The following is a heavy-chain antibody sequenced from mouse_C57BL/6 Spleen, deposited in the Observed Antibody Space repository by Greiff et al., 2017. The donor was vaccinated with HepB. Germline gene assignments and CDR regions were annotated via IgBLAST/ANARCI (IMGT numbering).Heavy chain of an antibody. CDR3: VSRDYYGSSWFAY. D-gene: IGHD1-1*01. CDR1: GFSFNTYA. V-gene: IGHV10-1*01. CDR2: IRSKSNNYAT. J-gene: IGHJ3*01. Sequence: EVKLMESGGGLVQPKGSLKLSCAASGFSFNTYAMNWVRQAPVKGLEWVARIRSKSNNYATYYADSVKDRFTISRDDSESMLYLQMNNLKTEDTAMYYCVSRDYYGSSWFAYWGQGTLVTVSA.